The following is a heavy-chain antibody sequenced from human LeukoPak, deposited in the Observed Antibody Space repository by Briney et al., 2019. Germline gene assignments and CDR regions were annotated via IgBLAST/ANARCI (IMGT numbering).Heavy chain of an antibody. CDR1: GFTFSSYG. CDR3: AREKAVTTPYYYYGMDV. V-gene: IGHV3-30*03. D-gene: IGHD4-17*01. CDR2: ISYDGSNK. J-gene: IGHJ6*02. Sequence: GGSLRLSCAASGFTFSSYGMHWVRQAPGKGLEWVAVISYDGSNKYYADSVKGRFTISRDNSKNTLYLQMNSLRAEDTAVYYCAREKAVTTPYYYYGMDVWGQGTTVTVSS.